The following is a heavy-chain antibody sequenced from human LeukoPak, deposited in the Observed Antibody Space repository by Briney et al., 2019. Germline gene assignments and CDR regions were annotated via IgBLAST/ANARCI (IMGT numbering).Heavy chain of an antibody. V-gene: IGHV4-31*03. J-gene: IGHJ4*02. CDR2: IYYSGST. CDR3: ARDRGPYSGYDSYYFDY. CDR1: GGTISSGGYY. Sequence: SETLSLTCTVSGGTISSGGYYWSWIRQHPGKGLEWIGYIYYSGSTYYNPSLKSRVTISVDTSKNQFSLKLSSVTAADTAVYYCARDRGPYSGYDSYYFDYWGQGTLVTISS. D-gene: IGHD5-12*01.